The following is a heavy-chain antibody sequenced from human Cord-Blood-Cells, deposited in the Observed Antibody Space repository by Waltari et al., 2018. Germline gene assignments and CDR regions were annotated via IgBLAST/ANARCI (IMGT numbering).Heavy chain of an antibody. CDR3: AREGPGWGGLDY. D-gene: IGHD7-27*01. J-gene: IGHJ4*02. CDR2: IWYDGSNK. CDR1: GLPFSRYG. V-gene: IGHV3-33*01. Sequence: QVQLVESGGAVVQPGRSLGLSCAVSGLPFSRYGMHGVRQAPGKGLEWGAVIWYDGSNKYYADAVKGRFTISRDNSKNTLYLQMNSLRAEDTAVYYGAREGPGWGGLDYWGQGTLVTVSS.